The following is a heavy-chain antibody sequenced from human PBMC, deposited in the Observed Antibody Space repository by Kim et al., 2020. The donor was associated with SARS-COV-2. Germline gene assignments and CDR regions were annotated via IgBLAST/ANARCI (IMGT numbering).Heavy chain of an antibody. CDR3: AKDGPSSGAEYYFDY. Sequence: DSGKGRFTISRDNSKNTMNLQMNSLRAEDTAVYYGAKDGPSSGAEYYFDYWGQGTLVTVSS. D-gene: IGHD3-10*01. J-gene: IGHJ4*02. V-gene: IGHV3-30*02.